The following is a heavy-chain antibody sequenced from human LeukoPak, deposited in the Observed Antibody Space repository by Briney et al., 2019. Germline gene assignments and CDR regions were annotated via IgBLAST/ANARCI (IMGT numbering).Heavy chain of an antibody. Sequence: GASVKVSCKASGHSFTASYIHWVRQAPGQGLEWMGRINLNSGGTNYAQKFQGRVTMTRDTSISTVYMELSRLRSDDTAVNYCARSPDILTGENFDYWGQGTLVTVSS. CDR1: GHSFTASY. D-gene: IGHD3-9*01. CDR2: INLNSGGT. V-gene: IGHV1-2*02. CDR3: ARSPDILTGENFDY. J-gene: IGHJ4*02.